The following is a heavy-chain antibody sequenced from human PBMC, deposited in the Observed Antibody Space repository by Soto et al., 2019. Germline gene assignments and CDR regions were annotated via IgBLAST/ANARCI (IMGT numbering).Heavy chain of an antibody. V-gene: IGHV3-7*03. CDR1: GFTFISSF. J-gene: IGHJ4*02. D-gene: IGHD6-19*01. CDR3: ARYFRGSGRYYFDY. CDR2: INQDGSQT. Sequence: PGGSLRLSCVASGFTFISSFMGWVRQAPGKGLEWVANINQDGSQTYYVDSVKGRFTISRDNAKNSLYLQMNSLRAEDTAVYYCARYFRGSGRYYFDYWGQGTLVTVSS.